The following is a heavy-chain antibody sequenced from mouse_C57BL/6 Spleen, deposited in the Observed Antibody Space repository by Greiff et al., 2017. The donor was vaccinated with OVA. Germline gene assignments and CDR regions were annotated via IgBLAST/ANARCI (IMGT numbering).Heavy chain of an antibody. CDR3: ARGADYYYGSSYESYYAMDY. Sequence: QVQLQQSGAELVKPGASVKMSCKASGYTFTTYPIEWMKQNHGKSLEWIGNFHPYNDDTKYNEKFKGKAPLTVEKSSHTVYLHLSRLTSDDSAVYYCARGADYYYGSSYESYYAMDYWGQGTSVTVSS. D-gene: IGHD1-1*01. J-gene: IGHJ4*01. CDR1: GYTFTTYP. CDR2: FHPYNDDT. V-gene: IGHV1-47*01.